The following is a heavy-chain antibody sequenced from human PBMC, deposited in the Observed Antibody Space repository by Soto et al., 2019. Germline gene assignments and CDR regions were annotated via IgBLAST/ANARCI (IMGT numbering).Heavy chain of an antibody. CDR1: GFTFTSSA. Sequence: SVKVSCKASGFTFTSSAMQWVRQARGQRLEWIGWIVVGSGNTNYAQKFQERVTITRDMSTSTAYMELSSLRSEDTAVYYCAATVVAAMATFDYWGQGTLVTVSS. CDR2: IVVGSGNT. J-gene: IGHJ4*02. V-gene: IGHV1-58*02. D-gene: IGHD2-15*01. CDR3: AATVVAAMATFDY.